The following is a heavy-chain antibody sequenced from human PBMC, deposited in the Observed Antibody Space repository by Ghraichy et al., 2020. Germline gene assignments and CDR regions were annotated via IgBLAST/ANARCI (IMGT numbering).Heavy chain of an antibody. D-gene: IGHD4-23*01. CDR3: AKEVNYGGNLVGDY. V-gene: IGHV3-30*18. CDR1: GFIFSSYG. J-gene: IGHJ4*02. CDR2: ISFDGSTK. Sequence: LSLTCAASGFIFSSYGMHWVRQAPGKGLEWVAVISFDGSTKYYADSVKGRFTISRDNSKNTLYLQMNSLRAEDMAVYYCAKEVNYGGNLVGDYWGQGTLVTVSS.